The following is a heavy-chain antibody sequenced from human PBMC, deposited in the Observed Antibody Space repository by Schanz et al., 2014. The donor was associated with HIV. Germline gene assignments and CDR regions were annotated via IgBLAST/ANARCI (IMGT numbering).Heavy chain of an antibody. CDR3: ARDTNSVLDV. CDR1: GGTFNSYA. V-gene: IGHV1-18*01. D-gene: IGHD2-8*01. Sequence: QVQLVQSGAEVKKPGSSLKVSCKASGGTFNSYAITWVRQAPGQGLEWMGWISGYNGNTNYAQKFQGRVTMTRDTSTSTAFMELRSLRSDDTAVYYCARDTNSVLDVWGQGTTVTVSS. J-gene: IGHJ6*02. CDR2: ISGYNGNT.